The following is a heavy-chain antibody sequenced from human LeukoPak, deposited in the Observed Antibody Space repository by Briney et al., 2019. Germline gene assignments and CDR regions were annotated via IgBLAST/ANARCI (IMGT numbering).Heavy chain of an antibody. CDR2: IYYTGST. CDR1: GGSISSSSYY. J-gene: IGHJ4*02. Sequence: SETLSLTCTVSGGSISSSSYYWGWIRQPPGKGLEWIGSIYYTGSTHYNPSLKSRVSISVDTSKNQFSLKLSSVTAADTAVYYCARRGYGRNYFAYWGQGPLVTVSS. V-gene: IGHV4-39*01. D-gene: IGHD5-18*01. CDR3: ARRGYGRNYFAY.